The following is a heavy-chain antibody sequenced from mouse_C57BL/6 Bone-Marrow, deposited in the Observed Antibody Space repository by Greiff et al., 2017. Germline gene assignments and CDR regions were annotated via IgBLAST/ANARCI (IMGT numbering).Heavy chain of an antibody. V-gene: IGHV1-64*01. J-gene: IGHJ3*01. D-gene: IGHD1-1*01. Sequence: VQLQQPGAELVKPGASVKLSCKASGYTFTSYWMHWVKQRPGQGLEWIGMIHPNSGSTNYNEKFKGKATLTVDKSSSTAYMQLSSLTSEDSAVYYCARSAFITTAVAGGFAYWGQGTLVTVSA. CDR2: IHPNSGST. CDR1: GYTFTSYW. CDR3: ARSAFITTAVAGGFAY.